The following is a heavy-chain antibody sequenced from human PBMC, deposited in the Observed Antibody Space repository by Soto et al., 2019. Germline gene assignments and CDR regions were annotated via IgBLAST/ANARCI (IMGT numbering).Heavy chain of an antibody. V-gene: IGHV3-23*01. CDR3: AKSLTVAEAVDY. CDR2: ISGSGGST. CDR1: GFTFSSYA. J-gene: IGHJ4*02. D-gene: IGHD6-13*01. Sequence: RLSCAASGFTFSSYAMSWVRQAPGKGLEWVSAISGSGGSTYYADSVKGRFTISRDNSKNTLYLQMNSLRAEDTAVYYCAKSLTVAEAVDYWGQGTLVTVSS.